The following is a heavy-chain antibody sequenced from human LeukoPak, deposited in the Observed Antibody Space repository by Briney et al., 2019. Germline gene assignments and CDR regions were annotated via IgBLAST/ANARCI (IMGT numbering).Heavy chain of an antibody. V-gene: IGHV1-2*02. J-gene: IGHJ4*02. CDR3: ARGSSYFGGSDY. D-gene: IGHD3-10*01. CDR2: IIPNSGGT. CDR1: GYTFIDYH. Sequence: ASVKVSCKASGYTFIDYHIHWVRQAPGQGLEWMGRIIPNSGGTDYAQKFQGRVTMTRDTSINTAYMELNSLRSDDTAVYHCARGSSYFGGSDYWGQGTLVTVSS.